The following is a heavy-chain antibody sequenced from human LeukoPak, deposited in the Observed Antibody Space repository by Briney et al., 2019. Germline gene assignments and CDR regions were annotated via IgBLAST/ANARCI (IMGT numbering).Heavy chain of an antibody. Sequence: GASVKVSCKASGGTFSSYAISWVRQAPGQGLEWMGGIIPIFGTANYAQKFQGRVTITADKSTSTAYMELSSLRSEDTAVYYCARDSRIAVAGTLLYYMDVWGKGTTVTVSS. D-gene: IGHD6-19*01. V-gene: IGHV1-69*06. J-gene: IGHJ6*03. CDR1: GGTFSSYA. CDR3: ARDSRIAVAGTLLYYMDV. CDR2: IIPIFGTA.